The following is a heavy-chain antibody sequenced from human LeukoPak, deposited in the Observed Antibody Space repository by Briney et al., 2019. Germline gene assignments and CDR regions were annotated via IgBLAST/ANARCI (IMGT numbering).Heavy chain of an antibody. J-gene: IGHJ4*02. CDR3: ARDAWSVVAATPDC. CDR2: ISSSSSYI. CDR1: GFTFSSYG. Sequence: GGSLRLSCAASGFTFSSYGLNWVRQAPGKGLEWVSSISSSSSYIYYADSVKGRFTISRDNAKNSLYLQMNSLRAEDTAVYYCARDAWSVVAATPDCWSRGTLVTVSS. D-gene: IGHD2-15*01. V-gene: IGHV3-21*01.